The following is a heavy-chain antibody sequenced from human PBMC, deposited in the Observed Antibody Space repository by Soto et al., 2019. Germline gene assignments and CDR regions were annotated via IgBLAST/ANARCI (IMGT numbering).Heavy chain of an antibody. V-gene: IGHV1-2*02. CDR1: GYTFTGYY. D-gene: IGHD1-26*01. CDR2: INPNSGGT. Sequence: GASVKVSCKASGYTFTGYYMHWVRQAPGQGLEWMGWINPNSGGTNYAQKFQGRVTMTRDTSISTAYMELSRLRSDDTAVYYCARAGSGSYAGFDPWGQGTLVTSPQ. J-gene: IGHJ5*02. CDR3: ARAGSGSYAGFDP.